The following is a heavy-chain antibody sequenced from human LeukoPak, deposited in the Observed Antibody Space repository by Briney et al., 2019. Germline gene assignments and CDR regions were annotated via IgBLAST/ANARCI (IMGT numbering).Heavy chain of an antibody. CDR1: GGSISSSSYY. J-gene: IGHJ5*02. Sequence: SETLSLTCTVSGGSISSSSYYWGWIRQPPGKGLEWIGSIYYSGSTYYNPSLKSRVTISVDTSKNQFSLKLSSVTAADTAVYYCAREAVVVVAASRWFDPWGQGTLVTVSS. CDR2: IYYSGST. CDR3: AREAVVVVAASRWFDP. V-gene: IGHV4-39*07. D-gene: IGHD2-15*01.